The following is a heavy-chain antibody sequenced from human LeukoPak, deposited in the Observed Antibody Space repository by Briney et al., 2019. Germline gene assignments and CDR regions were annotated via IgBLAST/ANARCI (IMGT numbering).Heavy chain of an antibody. J-gene: IGHJ4*02. CDR2: ISWNSGSI. CDR1: GFTFDDYA. D-gene: IGHD2-2*01. V-gene: IGHV3-9*01. CDR3: ARVLPIKPTVVPAAIVDY. Sequence: SLRLSCAASGFTFDDYAMHWVRQAPGKGLEWVSGISWNSGSIGYADSVKGRFTISRDNSKNTLYLQMDSLRAEDTAVYYCARVLPIKPTVVPAAIVDYWGQGTLVTVSS.